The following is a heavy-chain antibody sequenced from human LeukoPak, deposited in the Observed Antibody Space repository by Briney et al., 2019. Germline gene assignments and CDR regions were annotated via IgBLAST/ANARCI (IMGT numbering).Heavy chain of an antibody. CDR2: ITPGGGT. Sequence: GGSLRLSCAASEFTFSSYVMAWVRQAPGKGLEWVSTITPGGGTYYADSVKGRFTISRDNSKNTLYLQMNSLKAEDTAVYYCASQLVTSAAAGTTLDYWGQGTLVTVSS. CDR3: ASQLVTSAAAGTTLDY. CDR1: EFTFSSYV. V-gene: IGHV3-23*01. J-gene: IGHJ4*02. D-gene: IGHD6-13*01.